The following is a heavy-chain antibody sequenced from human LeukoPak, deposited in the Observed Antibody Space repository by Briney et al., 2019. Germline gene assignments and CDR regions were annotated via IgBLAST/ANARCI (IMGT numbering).Heavy chain of an antibody. J-gene: IGHJ2*01. V-gene: IGHV6-1*01. CDR2: TYYRSKWNN. CDR3: ARTRNGYFDL. Sequence: SRTLSLTCAISGDSVSSNSAAWHWIRQAPSRGLEWLGRTYYRSKWNNDYAVSVKSRITINPDTSKNQFSLQLNSVTPEDTAVYYCARTRNGYFDLWGRGTLVTVSS. CDR1: GDSVSSNSAA. D-gene: IGHD2-2*01.